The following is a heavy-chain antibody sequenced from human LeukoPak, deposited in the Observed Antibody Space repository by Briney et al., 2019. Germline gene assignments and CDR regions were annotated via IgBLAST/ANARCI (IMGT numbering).Heavy chain of an antibody. V-gene: IGHV1-2*02. CDR1: GYTFTGYY. CDR3: ARGLQYYDILTGPPDY. Sequence: ASVTVSCKASGYTFTGYYMHWVRQAPGQGLEWMGWINPNSGGTNYAQKFQGRVTMTRDTSISTVYMELSSLRSEDTAVYYCARGLQYYDILTGPPDYWGQGTLVTVSS. D-gene: IGHD3-9*01. CDR2: INPNSGGT. J-gene: IGHJ4*02.